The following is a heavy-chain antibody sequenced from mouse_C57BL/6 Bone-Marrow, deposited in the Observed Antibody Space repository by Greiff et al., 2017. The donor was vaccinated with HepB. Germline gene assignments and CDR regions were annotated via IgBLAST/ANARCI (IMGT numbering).Heavy chain of an antibody. Sequence: QVQLQQSGAELVRPGASVKLSCKASGYTFTDYYINWVKQRPGQGLEWIARIYPGSGNTYYNEKFKGKATLTAEKSSSTAYMQLSSLTSEDSAVYFCARREYGSSYPYWYFDVWGTGTTVTVSS. V-gene: IGHV1-76*01. CDR3: ARREYGSSYPYWYFDV. J-gene: IGHJ1*03. D-gene: IGHD1-1*01. CDR2: IYPGSGNT. CDR1: GYTFTDYY.